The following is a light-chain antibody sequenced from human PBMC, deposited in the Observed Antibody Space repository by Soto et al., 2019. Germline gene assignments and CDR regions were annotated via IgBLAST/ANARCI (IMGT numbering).Light chain of an antibody. CDR2: EGT. Sequence: QSVLTQPPSASGTPGQRVTISCSGTTSDVGGYNLVSWYQQHTAKAPKLLIYEGTQRPSGVSSRFSGSKSGNTASLTISGLQAEDEADYYCCSYASSSSYVFGTGTKVTVL. CDR1: TSDVGGYNL. V-gene: IGLV2-23*01. J-gene: IGLJ1*01. CDR3: CSYASSSSYV.